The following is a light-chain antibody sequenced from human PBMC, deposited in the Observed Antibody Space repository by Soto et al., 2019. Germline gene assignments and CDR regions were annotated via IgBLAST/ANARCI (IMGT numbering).Light chain of an antibody. Sequence: QSVLTQPPSVSGAPGQRVTISCTGSSFNIGAGYDVHWYQQLPGTAPKLLIYNNNNRPSGVPDRFSGSKSGTSPSLAITGLQAEDEADYYCQSYDSSLSGSVFGGGTKLPS. CDR1: SFNIGAGYD. J-gene: IGLJ2*01. CDR3: QSYDSSLSGSV. V-gene: IGLV1-40*01. CDR2: NNN.